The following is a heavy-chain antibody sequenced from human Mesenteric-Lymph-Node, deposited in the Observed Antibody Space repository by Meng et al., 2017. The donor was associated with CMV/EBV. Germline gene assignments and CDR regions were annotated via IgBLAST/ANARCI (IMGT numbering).Heavy chain of an antibody. Sequence: CTVAGCCIRRYYWSWIRQPPGKGLEWIGYIYYSGSTNYNPSSKSRVTISVDTSKNQFSLKLSSVTAADTAVYYCARGGTTVTTSGYDYWGQGTLVTVST. CDR1: GCCIRRYY. V-gene: IGHV4-59*08. CDR2: IYYSGST. CDR3: ARGGTTVTTSGYDY. J-gene: IGHJ4*02. D-gene: IGHD4-17*01.